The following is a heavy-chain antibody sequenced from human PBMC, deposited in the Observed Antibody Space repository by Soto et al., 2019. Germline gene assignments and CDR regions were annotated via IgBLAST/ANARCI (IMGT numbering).Heavy chain of an antibody. V-gene: IGHV1-18*01. CDR2: ISAYNGNT. D-gene: IGHD6-19*01. CDR3: ARVGRSSGWYIRGPDWFDP. Sequence: ASVKVSCKASGYTFTSYGISWVRQAPGQGLEWMGWISAYNGNTNYAQKLQGRVTMTTDTSTSTAYMELRSLRSDDTAVYYCARVGRSSGWYIRGPDWFDPWGQGTLVTVSS. CDR1: GYTFTSYG. J-gene: IGHJ5*02.